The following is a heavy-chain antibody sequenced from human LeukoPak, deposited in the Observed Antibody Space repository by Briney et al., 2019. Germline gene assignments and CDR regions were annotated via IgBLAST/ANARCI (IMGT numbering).Heavy chain of an antibody. CDR1: GFTFSSYW. Sequence: GGSLRLSCAASGFTFSSYWMSWVRQAPGKGLEWVGYINEDGSEKYYVDSAKGRFTISRDNAKNSLYLQTNSLRAEDTAVYYCARHLPYSSSWYSSLDYWGQGTLVTVSS. CDR3: ARHLPYSSSWYSSLDY. D-gene: IGHD6-13*01. J-gene: IGHJ4*02. V-gene: IGHV3-7*03. CDR2: INEDGSEK.